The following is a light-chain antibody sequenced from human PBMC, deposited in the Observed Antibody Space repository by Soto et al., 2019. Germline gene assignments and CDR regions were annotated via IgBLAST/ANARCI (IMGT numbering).Light chain of an antibody. CDR3: QQYDKSPLT. Sequence: TQSPSSLSGSVGDRFTISCRASQNIVNYLHWHQQKPGQAPRLLIFGVSSRAAGIPDRFSGSGSRTDFTLTISRLEPEDYAVYYCQQYDKSPLTFGGGTKVDIK. CDR2: GVS. J-gene: IGKJ4*01. CDR1: QNIVNY. V-gene: IGKV3-20*01.